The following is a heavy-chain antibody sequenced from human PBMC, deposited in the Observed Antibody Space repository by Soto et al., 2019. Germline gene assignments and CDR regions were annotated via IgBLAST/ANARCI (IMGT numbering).Heavy chain of an antibody. CDR3: ARHLLGVTTPYFDY. CDR1: GYTFINYW. V-gene: IGHV5-51*01. CDR2: IYPDDSDI. D-gene: IGHD4-17*01. Sequence: EVQLVQSGTEVKKSGESLKISCKGSGYTFINYWIGWVRQMPGKGLEWMGIIYPDDSDIRYSPSFQGQVTISADKSISTAYLQWSSPKASDTAMYYCARHLLGVTTPYFDYWGQGTLVTVSS. J-gene: IGHJ4*02.